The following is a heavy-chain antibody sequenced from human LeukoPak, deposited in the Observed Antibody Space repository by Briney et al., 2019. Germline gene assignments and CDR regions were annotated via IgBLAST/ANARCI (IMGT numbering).Heavy chain of an antibody. V-gene: IGHV1-18*01. CDR2: ISTNKGNT. J-gene: IGHJ5*02. CDR3: VRDIQWRFDP. CDR1: GGTFSSYA. Sequence: ASVTVSCKASGGTFSSYAISWVRQAPGQGLEWMGWISTNKGNTNYAQRLQGRVTMTTDTSTSTAYMELRSLRSDDTAIYYCVRDIQWRFDPWGQGTLVTVSS. D-gene: IGHD2-8*01.